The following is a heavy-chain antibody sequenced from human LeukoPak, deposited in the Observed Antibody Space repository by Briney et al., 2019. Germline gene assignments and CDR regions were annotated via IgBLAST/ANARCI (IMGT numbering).Heavy chain of an antibody. V-gene: IGHV4-38-2*02. CDR3: ARESVVGATSFSFDI. J-gene: IGHJ3*02. Sequence: SETLSHTCTASGYSISSGYYWGWIRQPPGKGLEWIGSIYYSGSTYYNPSLKSRVTISVDTSKNQFSLKLSSVTAADTAVYYCARESVVGATSFSFDIWGQGTMVTVSS. CDR2: IYYSGST. CDR1: GYSISSGYY. D-gene: IGHD1-26*01.